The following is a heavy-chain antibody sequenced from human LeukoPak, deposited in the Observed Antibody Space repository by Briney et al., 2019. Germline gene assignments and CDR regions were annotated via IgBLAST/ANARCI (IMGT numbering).Heavy chain of an antibody. CDR2: IYPGDSDT. V-gene: IGHV5-51*01. Sequence: GESLKISCKGSGYSFTSYWIGWVRQLPGKGLEWMGIIYPGDSDTRYSPSFQGQVTISADKSISTAYLQWSSLKASDTAMYYCARPAGPHYYYYGMDVWGQGTTVTVSS. J-gene: IGHJ6*02. CDR3: ARPAGPHYYYYGMDV. CDR1: GYSFTSYW.